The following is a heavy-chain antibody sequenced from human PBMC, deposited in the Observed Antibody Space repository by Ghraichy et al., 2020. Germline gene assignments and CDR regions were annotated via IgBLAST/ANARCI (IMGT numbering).Heavy chain of an antibody. CDR2: IYYSGST. J-gene: IGHJ5*02. D-gene: IGHD3-16*02. CDR1: GGSISSSSYY. CDR3: ARHSQFQLYRRWFDP. Sequence: SETLSLTCTVSGGSISSSSYYWGWIRQSPEKGLEWIGSIYYSGSTYYNPSLKSRVTISVDTSKDQFSLKLRSVTAADTAVYYCARHSQFQLYRRWFDPWGQGTLVTVSS. V-gene: IGHV4-39*01.